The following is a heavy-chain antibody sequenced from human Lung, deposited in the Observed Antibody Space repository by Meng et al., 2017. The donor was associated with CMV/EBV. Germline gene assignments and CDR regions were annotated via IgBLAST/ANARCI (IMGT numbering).Heavy chain of an antibody. CDR1: GFTFSDYY. J-gene: IGHJ4*02. CDR3: ARALVSYIDY. Sequence: SXKISCAASGFTFSDYYMSWIRQAPGKGLEWVSYISSSGSTIYYADSVKGRFTISRDNAKNSLYLQMNSLRAEDTAVYYCARALVSYIDYWGQGPLVTVSS. D-gene: IGHD3-10*01. CDR2: ISSSGSTI. V-gene: IGHV3-11*04.